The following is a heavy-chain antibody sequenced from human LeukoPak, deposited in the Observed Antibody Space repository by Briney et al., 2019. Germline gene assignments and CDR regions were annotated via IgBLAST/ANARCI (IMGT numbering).Heavy chain of an antibody. CDR1: GYSFTSYW. D-gene: IGHD3-10*01. J-gene: IGHJ1*01. CDR3: ATYAGSSSKYFRD. CDR2: IYPGDSDT. V-gene: IGHV5-51*01. Sequence: GESLKISCKGSGYSFTSYWIGWVRQMPGKGLEWMGIIYPGDSDTRYSPSFQGQVTISADKSISTAYLQRSSLQASDTAIYYCATYAGSSSKYFRDWGQGTLVTVSS.